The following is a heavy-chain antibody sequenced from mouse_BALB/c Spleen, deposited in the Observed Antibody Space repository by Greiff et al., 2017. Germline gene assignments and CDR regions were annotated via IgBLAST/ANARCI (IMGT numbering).Heavy chain of an antibody. CDR3: ARVWSYYYAMDY. CDR2: ISSGSSTI. Sequence: EVKLQESGGGLVQPGGSRKLSCAASGFTFSSFGMHWVRQAPEKGLEWVAYISSGSSTIYYADTVKGRFTISRDNPKNTLFLQMTSLRSEDTAMYYCARVWSYYYAMDYWGQGTSVTVSS. J-gene: IGHJ4*01. V-gene: IGHV5-17*02. CDR1: GFTFSSFG. D-gene: IGHD2-10*02.